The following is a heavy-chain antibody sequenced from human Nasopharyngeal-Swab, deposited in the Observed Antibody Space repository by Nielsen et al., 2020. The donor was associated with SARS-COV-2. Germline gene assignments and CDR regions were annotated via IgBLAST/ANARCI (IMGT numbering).Heavy chain of an antibody. J-gene: IGHJ4*02. CDR3: TTGGAVSGMVPFQFDF. D-gene: IGHD6-19*01. CDR2: INVYNGDT. CDR1: GDTFSTYG. V-gene: IGHV1-18*04. Sequence: ASVKVSCKTSGDTFSTYGLTWVRQAPGQGLEWMGWINVYNGDTNYAQKFQGRVTLTTETSTRTVYMELRSLRSDDTALYYCTTGGAVSGMVPFQFDFWGQGTLVTVSS.